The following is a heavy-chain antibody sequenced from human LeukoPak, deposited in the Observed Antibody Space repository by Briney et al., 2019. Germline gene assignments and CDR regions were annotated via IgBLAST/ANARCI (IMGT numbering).Heavy chain of an antibody. CDR3: ARAAAGTSGYFDY. V-gene: IGHV1-2*02. J-gene: IGHJ4*02. Sequence: GASVKVSCKASGYTFTGYYMHWVRQAPGQGLEWMGCINPNSGGTSYAQKFQGRVTMTLATSISTAYMELSRLRSDDTAVYYCARAAAGTSGYFDYWGQGTLVTVSS. CDR1: GYTFTGYY. CDR2: INPNSGGT. D-gene: IGHD6-13*01.